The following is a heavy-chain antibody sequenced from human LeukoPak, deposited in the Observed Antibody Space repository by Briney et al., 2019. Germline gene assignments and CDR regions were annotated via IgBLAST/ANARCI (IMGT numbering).Heavy chain of an antibody. J-gene: IGHJ4*02. CDR2: IKQDGSEK. Sequence: GGSLRLSCAASGFTFISYWMSWVRQAPGEGLEWVANIKQDGSEKYYVDSVKGRFTISRDNAKNSLYLQMNSLRGDDTAVYYCAKDGTSYYYIYYWGQGTLVTVSS. V-gene: IGHV3-7*01. CDR3: AKDGTSYYYIYY. D-gene: IGHD2/OR15-2a*01. CDR1: GFTFISYW.